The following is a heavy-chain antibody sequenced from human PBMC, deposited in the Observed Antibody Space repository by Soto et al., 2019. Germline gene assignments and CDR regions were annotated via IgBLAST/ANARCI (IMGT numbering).Heavy chain of an antibody. J-gene: IGHJ4*02. CDR1: GFSVSTTY. D-gene: IGHD3-16*01. CDR2: IYSGGTS. V-gene: IGHV3-53*02. Sequence: EVQLVETGGTLVQPGGSLRLSCAASGFSVSTTYMTWVRQAPGKGLEWVAHIYSGGTSHHADYVKGRFTITRDNSENTLSLERNSRRAEDRAFYYCGGGYGRSYAFAFWGQEPLVT. CDR3: GGGYGRSYAFAF.